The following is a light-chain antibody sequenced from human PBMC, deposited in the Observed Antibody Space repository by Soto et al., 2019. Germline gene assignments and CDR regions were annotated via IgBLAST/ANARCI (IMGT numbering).Light chain of an antibody. CDR1: SSDVGAYNY. V-gene: IGLV2-14*01. J-gene: IGLJ2*01. CDR2: EVT. CDR3: SSYTTTNTRLV. Sequence: QSALTQPASVSGSPGRSITISCTGTSSDVGAYNYVSWYQQYPGKAPKLMIYEVTHRPSGVSDRFSGSKSGNTASLTISSLQAEDEADYYCSSYTTTNTRLVFGGGTKLTVL.